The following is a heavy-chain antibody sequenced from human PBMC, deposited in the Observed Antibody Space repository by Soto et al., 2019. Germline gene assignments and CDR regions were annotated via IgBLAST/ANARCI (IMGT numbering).Heavy chain of an antibody. J-gene: IGHJ3*01. D-gene: IGHD1-7*01. CDR1: GFTFSSDG. CDR2: ISYDGSSQ. V-gene: IGHV3-30*18. Sequence: VQLVESGGGVVQPGRSLRLSCAASGFTFSSDGMHWVRQAPGKGLEWVAVISYDGSSQYYVDSVKGRFTISRDNSKNTLYLQMNSLRAEDTAVYYCAKDEISKTIRGAAFNFWGQGTMVTVAS. CDR3: AKDEISKTIRGAAFNF.